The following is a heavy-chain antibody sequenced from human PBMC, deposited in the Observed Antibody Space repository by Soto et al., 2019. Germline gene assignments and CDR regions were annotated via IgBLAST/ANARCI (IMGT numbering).Heavy chain of an antibody. J-gene: IGHJ5*02. CDR3: ARHPSNFWFDP. Sequence: PSETLSLTCRVSGGSISNDYWTWIRQPPGKGLEWIGYIYKGGSINYNPSLKSRVTISVDTSNNQFSLKLSSVTAADTAVYYCARHPSNFWFDPWGQGTLVTVSS. CDR1: GGSISNDY. V-gene: IGHV4-59*08. D-gene: IGHD4-4*01. CDR2: IYKGGSI.